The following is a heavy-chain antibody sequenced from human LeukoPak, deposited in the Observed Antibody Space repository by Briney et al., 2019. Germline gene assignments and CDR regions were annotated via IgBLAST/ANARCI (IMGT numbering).Heavy chain of an antibody. Sequence: SVKVSCKASGGTFSSYAISWVRQAPGQGLEWMGGIIPIFGTANYAQKFQGRVTITADKSTSTAYMELSSLRSEDTAVYYCARGHSYYHPNDYWGQGTLATVSS. J-gene: IGHJ4*02. CDR2: IIPIFGTA. D-gene: IGHD2-21*02. CDR3: ARGHSYYHPNDY. V-gene: IGHV1-69*06. CDR1: GGTFSSYA.